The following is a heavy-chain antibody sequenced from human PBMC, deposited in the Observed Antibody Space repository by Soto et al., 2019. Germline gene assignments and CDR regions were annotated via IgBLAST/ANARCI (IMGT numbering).Heavy chain of an antibody. D-gene: IGHD2-2*01. CDR1: GGSFSGYY. J-gene: IGHJ4*02. V-gene: IGHV4-34*01. Sequence: QVQLQQWGAGLLKPSETLSLTCAVYGGSFSGYYWSWIRQPPGKGLEWIGEINHSGSTNYNTSLKSRVTISVDTSKNQFSLKLSSVTAADTAVYYCAIAAMYSEFDYWGQGTLVTVSS. CDR3: AIAAMYSEFDY. CDR2: INHSGST.